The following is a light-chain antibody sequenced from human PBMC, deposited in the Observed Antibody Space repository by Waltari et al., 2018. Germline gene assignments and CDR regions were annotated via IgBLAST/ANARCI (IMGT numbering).Light chain of an antibody. Sequence: QSALTQPASVSGSPGQSITISCTGTSSDVGDYNYVSWYQQHPGKAPKLMIYDVSNRALGVSNRFSGSKSGNTASLTISGLQAEDEGDYYCCSYAGSSTFGFGGGTKLTVL. CDR1: SSDVGDYNY. CDR3: CSYAGSSTFG. J-gene: IGLJ2*01. CDR2: DVS. V-gene: IGLV2-23*02.